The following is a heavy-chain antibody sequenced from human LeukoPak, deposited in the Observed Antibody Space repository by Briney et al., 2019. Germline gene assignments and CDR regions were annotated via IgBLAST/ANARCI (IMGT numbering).Heavy chain of an antibody. CDR1: GFTFSSYS. CDR3: AKDGRRGGPDDY. Sequence: PGGSLRLSCAASGFTFSSYSMNWVRQAPGKGLEWVSSISSSSSYIYYADSVKGRFTISRDNAKNSLYLQMNSLRAEDTAVYYCAKDGRRGGPDDYWGQGTLVTVSP. CDR2: ISSSSSYI. V-gene: IGHV3-21*04. J-gene: IGHJ4*02. D-gene: IGHD1-1*01.